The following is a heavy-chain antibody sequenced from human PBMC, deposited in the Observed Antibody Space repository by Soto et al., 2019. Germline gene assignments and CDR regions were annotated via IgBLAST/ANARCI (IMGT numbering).Heavy chain of an antibody. Sequence: SETLSLTCTVSGGSISSGYYYWSWIRQPPGKGLEWIGYIYYSGSTYYNPSLKSRVTISVDTSKNQFSLKLSSVTAADTAVYYCAREVGGRRYGFSSYGYRVQGTPVTVSS. CDR1: GGSISSGYYY. CDR2: IYYSGST. J-gene: IGHJ4*02. D-gene: IGHD5-18*01. CDR3: AREVGGRRYGFSSYGY. V-gene: IGHV4-30-4*01.